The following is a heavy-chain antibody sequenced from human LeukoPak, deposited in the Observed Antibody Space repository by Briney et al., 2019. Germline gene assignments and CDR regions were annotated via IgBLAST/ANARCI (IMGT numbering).Heavy chain of an antibody. J-gene: IGHJ4*02. Sequence: PGRSLRLSCAASGFTFSSYTMHWVRQAPGKGLEWVALISYDGTNKYYADSVKGRFTISRDNSKNTLYLQMNSLRAEDTAVYYCAREADRFWRYYYDNSGSPPGDYWGQGTLVTVSS. CDR3: AREADRFWRYYYDNSGSPPGDY. CDR1: GFTFSSYT. CDR2: ISYDGTNK. D-gene: IGHD3-22*01. V-gene: IGHV3-30-3*01.